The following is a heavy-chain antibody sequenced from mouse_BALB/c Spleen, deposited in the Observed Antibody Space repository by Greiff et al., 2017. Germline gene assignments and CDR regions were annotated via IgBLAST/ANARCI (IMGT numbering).Heavy chain of an antibody. Sequence: EVMLVESGGGLVKPGGSLKLSCAASGFTFSSYAMSWVRQTPEKRLEWVASISSGGSTYYPDSVKGRFTISRDNARNILYLRMSSLRSEDTAMYYCVRGWGNGYDKAMDYWGDRTSVTASS. CDR1: GFTFSSYA. V-gene: IGHV5-6-5*01. J-gene: IGHJ4*01. CDR2: ISSGGST. CDR3: VRGWGNGYDKAMDY. D-gene: IGHD2-2*01.